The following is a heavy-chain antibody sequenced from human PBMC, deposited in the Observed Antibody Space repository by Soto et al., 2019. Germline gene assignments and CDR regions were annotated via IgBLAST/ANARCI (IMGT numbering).Heavy chain of an antibody. D-gene: IGHD3-16*02. J-gene: IGHJ3*02. CDR3: ARDSPGDYVWGSYRFRNAFDI. V-gene: IGHV4-31*03. Sequence: SETLSLTCTVSGGSISSGGYYWSWIRQHPGKGLEWIGYIYYSGSTYYNPSLKSRVTISVDTSKNQFSLKLSSVTAADTAVYYCARDSPGDYVWGSYRFRNAFDIWGQGTMVTVS. CDR2: IYYSGST. CDR1: GGSISSGGYY.